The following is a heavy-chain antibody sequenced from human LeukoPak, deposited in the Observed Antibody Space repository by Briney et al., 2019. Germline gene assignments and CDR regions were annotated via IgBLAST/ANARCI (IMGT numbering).Heavy chain of an antibody. CDR3: ARKQTGTMYDV. V-gene: IGHV4-39*07. CDR2: FPSGGSA. CDR1: GGSISSSSYY. Sequence: SETLSLTCIVPGGSISSSSYYWAWIRQSPGKGLEWIGTFPSGGSAYYNPSLTSRVSISKDTSDNQFSLRLYSVTAADTAVYYCARKQTGTMYDVWGQGTQVTVSP. D-gene: IGHD1-7*01. J-gene: IGHJ4*02.